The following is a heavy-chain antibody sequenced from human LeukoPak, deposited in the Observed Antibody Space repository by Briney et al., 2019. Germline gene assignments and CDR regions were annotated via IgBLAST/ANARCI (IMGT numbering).Heavy chain of an antibody. CDR1: GFIFSDYY. D-gene: IGHD6-13*01. CDR2: ISNKGSSSTT. Sequence: GGSLRLSCAASGFIFSDYYMGWVRQAPGKGLEWVSYISNKGSSSTTYYADSVKGRFTISRDDAQNSLYLQMNSLRADDTAVYSWAKDTLAAGLFFDSGAKEILAPVSS. CDR3: AKDTLAAGLFFDS. J-gene: IGHJ4*02. V-gene: IGHV3-11*01.